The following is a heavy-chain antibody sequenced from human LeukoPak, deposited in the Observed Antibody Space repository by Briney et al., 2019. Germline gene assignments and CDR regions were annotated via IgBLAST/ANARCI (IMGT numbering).Heavy chain of an antibody. D-gene: IGHD2-21*01. J-gene: IGHJ4*02. CDR2: ISSGGTFV. Sequence: PGGSLRLSCTGSGFTFSSYSLHWVRQAPGMELEWDSSISSGGTFVFYADSVTGRFTISRDNAGKFLCLQMDGLRAEDTAVYYCATLGCAGENCPRAGRALGGYWGQGTLVTVSS. CDR3: ATLGCAGENCPRAGRALGGY. CDR1: GFTFSSYS. V-gene: IGHV3-21*01.